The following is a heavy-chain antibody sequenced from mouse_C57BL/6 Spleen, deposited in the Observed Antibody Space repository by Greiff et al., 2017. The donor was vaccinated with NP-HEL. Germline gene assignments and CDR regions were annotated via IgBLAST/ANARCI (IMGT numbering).Heavy chain of an antibody. J-gene: IGHJ1*03. CDR3: ARTGSNRYFDV. CDR1: GYTFTSYW. Sequence: QVHVKQPGAELVMPGASVKLSCKASGYTFTSYWMHWVKQRPGQGLEWIGEIDPSDSYTNYNQKFKGKSTLTVDKSSSTAYMQLSSLTSEDSAVDYCARTGSNRYFDVWGTGTTVTVSS. D-gene: IGHD2-5*01. V-gene: IGHV1-69*01. CDR2: IDPSDSYT.